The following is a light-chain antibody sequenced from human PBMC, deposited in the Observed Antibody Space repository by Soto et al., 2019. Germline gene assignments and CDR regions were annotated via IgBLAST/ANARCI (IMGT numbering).Light chain of an antibody. CDR1: SSNVGSYNL. J-gene: IGLJ1*01. CDR2: EVS. Sequence: QSALTQPASVSGSPGQSITISWTGTSSNVGSYNLVSWYQQHPGKAPKLMIYEVSKRPSGVSNRFSGSKSGNTASLTISGLQAEDEADYHCCSYAGSYTYVFGPGTKVTVL. V-gene: IGLV2-23*02. CDR3: CSYAGSYTYV.